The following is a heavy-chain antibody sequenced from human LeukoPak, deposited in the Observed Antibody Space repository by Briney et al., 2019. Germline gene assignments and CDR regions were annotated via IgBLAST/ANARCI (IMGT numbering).Heavy chain of an antibody. Sequence: KPSETLSLTCTVSGGSISSSSYYWGWIRQPPGRGLEWIGSIYYSGSTYYNPSLKSRVTISVDTSKNQFSLKLSSVTAADTAVYYCARHVIVRGVMAVLSPWGQGTLVTVSS. D-gene: IGHD3-10*01. CDR2: IYYSGST. V-gene: IGHV4-39*01. CDR3: ARHVIVRGVMAVLSP. J-gene: IGHJ5*02. CDR1: GGSISSSSYY.